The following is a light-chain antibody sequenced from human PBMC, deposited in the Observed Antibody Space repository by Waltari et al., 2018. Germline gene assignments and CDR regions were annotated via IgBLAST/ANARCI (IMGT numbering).Light chain of an antibody. CDR1: QNINTY. CDR3: QQSYTTPRT. J-gene: IGKJ2*01. Sequence: DIQMTTSPSSLSESVGERVTITCRASQNINTYLNWYQQKVGRAPKLLIYTTSRLQSGVPSRFSGSGSGTHFTLTINSLQPEDFATYSCQQSYTTPRTFGQGTNLEIK. CDR2: TTS. V-gene: IGKV1-39*01.